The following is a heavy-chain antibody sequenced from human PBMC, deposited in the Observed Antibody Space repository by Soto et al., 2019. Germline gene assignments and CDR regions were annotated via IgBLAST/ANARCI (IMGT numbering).Heavy chain of an antibody. D-gene: IGHD6-19*01. CDR1: GFTFDDYT. CDR2: ISWDGGST. CDR3: AKDQGLDHYYGMDV. Sequence: LSLTCAASGFTFDDYTMHWVRQAPGKGLEWVSLISWDGGSTYYADSVKGRFTISRDNSKNSLYLQMNSLRTEDTALYYCAKDQGLDHYYGMDVWGQGTTVTVSS. J-gene: IGHJ6*02. V-gene: IGHV3-43*01.